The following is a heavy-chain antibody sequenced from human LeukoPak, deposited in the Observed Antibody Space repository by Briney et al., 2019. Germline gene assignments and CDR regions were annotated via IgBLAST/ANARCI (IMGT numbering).Heavy chain of an antibody. CDR1: GASISSGSNY. CDR2: IYSSGST. V-gene: IGHV4-39*07. J-gene: IGHJ4*02. D-gene: IGHD3-3*01. CDR3: ARGFCSDEICQVFTH. Sequence: SETLSLTCSVSGASISSGSNYWGWIRQPPGKTLEWIGSIYSSGSTYYNSSLQSRVIIIIDTPKNHFSLTLSSVTAADTAVYYCARGFCSDEICQVFTHWGQGTLVTVSS.